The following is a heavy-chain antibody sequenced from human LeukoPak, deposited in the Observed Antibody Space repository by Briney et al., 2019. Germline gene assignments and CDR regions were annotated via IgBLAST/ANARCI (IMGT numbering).Heavy chain of an antibody. J-gene: IGHJ4*02. CDR3: AKDFGWYNNYFDY. Sequence: QSGGSLRLSCAASGCTFDDYAMHWVRQAPGKGLEWVSGISWNSGSIGYADSVKGRFTISRDNAKNSLYLQMNSLRAEDTALYYCAKDFGWYNNYFDYWGQGTLVTVSS. CDR2: ISWNSGSI. CDR1: GCTFDDYA. D-gene: IGHD6-19*01. V-gene: IGHV3-9*01.